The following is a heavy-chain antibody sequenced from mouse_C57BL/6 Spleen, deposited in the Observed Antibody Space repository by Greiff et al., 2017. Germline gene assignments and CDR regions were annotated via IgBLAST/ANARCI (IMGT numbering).Heavy chain of an antibody. CDR1: GFTFSSYA. Sequence: EVKVEESGGGLVKPGGSLKLSCAASGFTFSSYAMSWVRQTPEKRLEWVATISDGGSYTYYPDNVKGRFTISRDNAKNNLYLQMSHLKSEDTAMYYCAREDYYGSTSFAYWGQGTLVTVSA. CDR2: ISDGGSYT. V-gene: IGHV5-4*01. J-gene: IGHJ3*01. D-gene: IGHD1-1*01. CDR3: AREDYYGSTSFAY.